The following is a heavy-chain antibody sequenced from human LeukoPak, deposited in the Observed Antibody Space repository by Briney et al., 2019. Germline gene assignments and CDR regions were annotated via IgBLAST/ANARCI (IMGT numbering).Heavy chain of an antibody. J-gene: IGHJ4*02. CDR2: ISGSGGST. V-gene: IGHV3-23*01. CDR1: GFTFSSYA. Sequence: GGSLRLSCAASGFTFSSYAMSWVRQAPGKGLEWVSAISGSGGSTYYADSVKGRFTISRDNAKNSLYLQMSSLRAEDTAVYYCARDWELLDYWGQGTLVTVSS. D-gene: IGHD1-26*01. CDR3: ARDWELLDY.